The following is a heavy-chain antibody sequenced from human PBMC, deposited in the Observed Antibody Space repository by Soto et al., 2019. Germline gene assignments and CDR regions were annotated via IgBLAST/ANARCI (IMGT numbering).Heavy chain of an antibody. CDR3: ASLYSYGSPDYYYGMDV. CDR1: GGSISSYY. Sequence: ASETLSLTCTVSGGSISSYYWSWIRQPAGKGLEWIGRIYTSGSTNYNPSLKSRVTMSVDTSKNQFSLKLSSVTAADTAVYYCASLYSYGSPDYYYGMDVWGQGTTVTVSS. D-gene: IGHD5-18*01. CDR2: IYTSGST. V-gene: IGHV4-4*07. J-gene: IGHJ6*02.